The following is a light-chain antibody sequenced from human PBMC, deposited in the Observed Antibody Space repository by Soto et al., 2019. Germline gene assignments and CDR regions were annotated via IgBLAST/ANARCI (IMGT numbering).Light chain of an antibody. CDR1: QRVGSY. CDR2: SAS. CDR3: QQSNNTPLT. Sequence: DIQMTQSPSSLSASVGDRVTITCRASQRVGSYLNWYQQKPGKAPTLLIYSASELQSGVSSRFSGSGSGTDFTLTIRNLQPEDFAVYYCQQSNNTPLTFGQGTKVEI. J-gene: IGKJ1*01. V-gene: IGKV1-39*01.